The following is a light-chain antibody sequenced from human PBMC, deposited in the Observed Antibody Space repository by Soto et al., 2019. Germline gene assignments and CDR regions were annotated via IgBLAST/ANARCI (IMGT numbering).Light chain of an antibody. V-gene: IGLV2-23*02. Sequence: SVLTQPASVSGSPGPSITISCTGNSSDVGSYNLVSWYQQRPGKAPKLMIYEVSKRPSGVSNRFSGSKSGNTASLTISGLQAEDEADYYCCSYAGSSTYVFGTGTKVTVL. J-gene: IGLJ1*01. CDR1: SSDVGSYNL. CDR2: EVS. CDR3: CSYAGSSTYV.